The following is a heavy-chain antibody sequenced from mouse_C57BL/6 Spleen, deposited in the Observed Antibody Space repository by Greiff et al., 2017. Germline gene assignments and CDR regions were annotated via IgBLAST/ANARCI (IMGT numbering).Heavy chain of an antibody. Sequence: VQLKQSGPVLVKPGASVKMSCKASGYTFTDYYMNWVKQSHGKSLEWIGVINPYNGGTSYNQKFKGKATLTVDKSSSTAYMELNSLTSEDSAVYYCARKGSNFHYFDYWGQGTTLTVSS. CDR2: INPYNGGT. V-gene: IGHV1-19*01. D-gene: IGHD2-5*01. J-gene: IGHJ2*01. CDR3: ARKGSNFHYFDY. CDR1: GYTFTDYY.